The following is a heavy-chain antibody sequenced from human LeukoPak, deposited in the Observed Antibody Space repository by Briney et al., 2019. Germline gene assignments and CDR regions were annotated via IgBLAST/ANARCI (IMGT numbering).Heavy chain of an antibody. D-gene: IGHD3-22*01. Sequence: PSETLSLTCTVSDGSISSYYWSWIRQPPGKGLEWIGYISYSGSTKYNPSLKSRVTISVDTSKNQFSLKLSSVTAADTAVYYCARVRPPAHYYDSSGYLTRDAFDIWGQGTMVTVSS. CDR1: DGSISSYY. J-gene: IGHJ3*02. V-gene: IGHV4-59*01. CDR2: ISYSGST. CDR3: ARVRPPAHYYDSSGYLTRDAFDI.